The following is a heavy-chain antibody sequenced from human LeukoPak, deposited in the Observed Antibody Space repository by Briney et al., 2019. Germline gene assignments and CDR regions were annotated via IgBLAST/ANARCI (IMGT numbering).Heavy chain of an antibody. Sequence: SETLSLTCTGSGGTISSYHWGWIRQPPGKGLEWIGYIYYSGSTNYNPSLKSRVTISVDTSNNQSSLKLSSVTAADTAVYYCARDLDGDYFVDFWGQGTTVTVSS. J-gene: IGHJ6*03. CDR3: ARDLDGDYFVDF. CDR2: IYYSGST. V-gene: IGHV4-59*01. D-gene: IGHD4-17*01. CDR1: GGTISSYH.